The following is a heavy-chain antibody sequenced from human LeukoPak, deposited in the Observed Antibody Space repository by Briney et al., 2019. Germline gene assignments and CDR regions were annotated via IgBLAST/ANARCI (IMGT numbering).Heavy chain of an antibody. D-gene: IGHD4-11*01. J-gene: IGHJ4*02. Sequence: GASVKVSCKASGYTFTGYYMHWVRQAPGQGLEWMGWINPNSGGTNYARKFQGWVTMTRDTSISTAYMELSRLRSDDTAVYYCARAGKSKTYYCDYWGQGTLVTVSS. CDR2: INPNSGGT. V-gene: IGHV1-2*04. CDR1: GYTFTGYY. CDR3: ARAGKSKTYYCDY.